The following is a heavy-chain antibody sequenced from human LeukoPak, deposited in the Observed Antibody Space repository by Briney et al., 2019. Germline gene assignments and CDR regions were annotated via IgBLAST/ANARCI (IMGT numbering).Heavy chain of an antibody. Sequence: GGSLRLSCAVSGVTFRSYGMHWVRQAPGKGLEWVALISSDGNDKLYGDSVRGRFTISRVYSKSTLYLQMNSLRAEDTAVYYCTTKVTRGNSGDDYDDWGQGTLVTVSS. CDR2: ISSDGNDK. CDR1: GVTFRSYG. J-gene: IGHJ4*02. D-gene: IGHD5-12*01. V-gene: IGHV3-30*03. CDR3: TTKVTRGNSGDDYDD.